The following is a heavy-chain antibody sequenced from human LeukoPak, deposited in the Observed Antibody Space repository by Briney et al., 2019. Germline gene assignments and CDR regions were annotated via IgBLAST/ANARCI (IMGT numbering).Heavy chain of an antibody. CDR1: GYTFTSYY. D-gene: IGHD3-10*01. J-gene: IGHJ5*02. Sequence: ASVKVSCKASGYTFTSYYIHWVRQAPGQGLEWMGIINPSGGSTSYAQKFQGRVTMTRDTSTSTVYMELRSLRSEDTAVYYCARDFMKGRRQTYANWFDPWGQGTLVTVSS. CDR3: ARDFMKGRRQTYANWFDP. V-gene: IGHV1-46*01. CDR2: INPSGGST.